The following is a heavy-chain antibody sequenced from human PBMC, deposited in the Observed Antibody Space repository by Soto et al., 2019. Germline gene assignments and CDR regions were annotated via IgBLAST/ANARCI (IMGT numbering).Heavy chain of an antibody. CDR3: ARRSMVRGVNYENLDAFDI. D-gene: IGHD3-10*01. CDR2: IYYSGST. J-gene: IGHJ3*02. Sequence: QLQLQESGPGLVKPSETLSLTCTVSGGSISSSSYYWGWIRQPPGKGLEWIGSIYYSGSTYYNPSLKSRVTISVDTSKNQFSLKLSSVTDADTAVYYCARRSMVRGVNYENLDAFDIWGQGTMVTVSS. CDR1: GGSISSSSYY. V-gene: IGHV4-39*01.